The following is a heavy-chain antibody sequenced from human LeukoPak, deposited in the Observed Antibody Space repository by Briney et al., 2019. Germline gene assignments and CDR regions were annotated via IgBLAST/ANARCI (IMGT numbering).Heavy chain of an antibody. V-gene: IGHV1-2*02. CDR1: GYTFTGYY. D-gene: IGHD1-26*01. J-gene: IGHJ4*02. CDR2: INPNSGGT. Sequence: ASVKVSCKASGYTFTGYYMHWVRPAPGQGLERMGWINPNSGGTNYAQKFQGRVTMTRDTSISTAYMELSSLRSDDTAVYYCARDRGGSYSVFDYWGQGTLVTVSS. CDR3: ARDRGGSYSVFDY.